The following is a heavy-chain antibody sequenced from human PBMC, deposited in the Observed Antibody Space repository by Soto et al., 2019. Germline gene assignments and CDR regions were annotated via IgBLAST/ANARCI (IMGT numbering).Heavy chain of an antibody. Sequence: QVQLVQSGAEVKKPGASVKVSCKASGYTFTSYAMHWVRQAPGQRLEWMGWINAGNGNTKYSQKFQGRVTITRDTSASTAYMDLSRLRSEDTAVYYCARKSYKGNWFDPWGQGTLVTVSS. V-gene: IGHV1-3*01. J-gene: IGHJ5*02. D-gene: IGHD1-20*01. CDR2: INAGNGNT. CDR3: ARKSYKGNWFDP. CDR1: GYTFTSYA.